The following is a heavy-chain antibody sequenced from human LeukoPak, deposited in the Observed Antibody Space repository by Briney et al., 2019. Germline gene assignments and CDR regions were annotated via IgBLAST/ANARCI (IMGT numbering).Heavy chain of an antibody. V-gene: IGHV4-39*01. CDR2: IYYSGNT. Sequence: SETLSLTCTVSGDSISSSNSYWGWIRQPPGKGLEWIGSIYYSGNTYYNASLKSQVSISIDTSKNQFSLKLTSVTAADTAVYYCARQTGSGLFILPGGQGTLVTVSS. D-gene: IGHD3/OR15-3a*01. CDR3: ARQTGSGLFILP. J-gene: IGHJ4*02. CDR1: GDSISSSNSY.